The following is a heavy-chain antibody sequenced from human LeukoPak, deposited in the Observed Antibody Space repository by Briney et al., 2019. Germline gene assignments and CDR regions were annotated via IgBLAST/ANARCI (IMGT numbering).Heavy chain of an antibody. CDR3: ARAADYSYFDY. CDR2: ISSSSSYT. D-gene: IGHD4-11*01. V-gene: IGHV3-11*05. CDR1: GFTFSDYY. Sequence: PGGSLRLSCAASGFTFSDYYMSWIRQAPGKGLESTSYISSSSSYTNYADSVKGRFTISRDNAKNSLYLQMNSLRAEDTAVYYCARAADYSYFDYWGQGTLVTLSS. J-gene: IGHJ4*02.